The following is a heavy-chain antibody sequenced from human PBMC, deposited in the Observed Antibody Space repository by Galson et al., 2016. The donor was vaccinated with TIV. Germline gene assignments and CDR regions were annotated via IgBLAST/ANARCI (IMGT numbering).Heavy chain of an antibody. V-gene: IGHV2-5*02. CDR1: GFSLRTSGVA. J-gene: IGHJ4*02. D-gene: IGHD3-10*01. CDR3: ARSTARGACIDY. Sequence: PALVKPTQTLTLTCSFSGFSLRTSGVAVGWIRQPPGKALEWLALIYWDDDKRYSPSLKTRLTISKDTSKNQVVLRMMNLDPEDTATYFCARSTARGACIDYWGQGTLVTVSS. CDR2: IYWDDDK.